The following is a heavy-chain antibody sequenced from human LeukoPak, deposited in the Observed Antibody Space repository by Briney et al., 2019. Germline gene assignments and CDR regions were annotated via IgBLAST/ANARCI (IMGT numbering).Heavy chain of an antibody. Sequence: GGSLRLSCAASGFTFSNYWMTWVRQAPGKGPEWVANIKQDGSETYYVDYVRGRFTISGANAENSLFLQMNSLRAEDTAVYYCARRGGSSSRRSPIDYWGQGTLVTVSS. CDR1: GFTFSNYW. D-gene: IGHD6-6*01. CDR3: ARRGGSSSRRSPIDY. V-gene: IGHV3-7*01. CDR2: IKQDGSET. J-gene: IGHJ4*02.